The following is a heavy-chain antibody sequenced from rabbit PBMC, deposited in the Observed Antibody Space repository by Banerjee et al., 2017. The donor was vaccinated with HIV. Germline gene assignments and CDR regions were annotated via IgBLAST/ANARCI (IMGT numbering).Heavy chain of an antibody. D-gene: IGHD2-1*01. J-gene: IGHJ4*01. CDR1: GFDFSSSYW. CDR2: IYTGDDDT. V-gene: IGHV1S45*01. Sequence: QEQLEESGGDLVKPEGSLTLTCKASGFDFSSSYWICWIRQAPGKVLEWIGCIYTGDDDTNYATWAKGRFTISKTASTVDLRMTSLTAADTATYFCARAGGYRDFGLWGQGTLVTVS. CDR3: ARAGGYRDFGL.